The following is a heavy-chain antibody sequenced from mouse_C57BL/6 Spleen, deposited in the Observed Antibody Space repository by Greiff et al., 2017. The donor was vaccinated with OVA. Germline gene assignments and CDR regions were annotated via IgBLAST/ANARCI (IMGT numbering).Heavy chain of an antibody. J-gene: IGHJ1*03. CDR1: GIAFSRYW. CDR2: INPDSSTI. Sequence: EVQLQESGGGLVQPGGSLKLSCAASGIAFSRYWMSWVRRAPGKGLEWIGEINPDSSTINYAPSLKDKFIISRDNAKNTLYLQMSKVRSEDTALYDCARPGDYYGSSYGYFDVWGTGTTVTVSP. D-gene: IGHD1-1*01. CDR3: ARPGDYYGSSYGYFDV. V-gene: IGHV4-1*01.